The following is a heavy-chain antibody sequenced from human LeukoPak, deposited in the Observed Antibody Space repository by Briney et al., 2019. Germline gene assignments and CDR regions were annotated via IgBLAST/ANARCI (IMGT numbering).Heavy chain of an antibody. CDR2: IKEDGSEN. CDR3: ARSPTYYYMDV. J-gene: IGHJ6*03. Sequence: GGSLRLSCEASRLTISSYGMTWLRQAPGKGLEWVAYIKEDGSENFYVGSVKGRFTISRDHSKTTVDLQMDSLGGADTAVYYCARSPTYYYMDVWGKGTTVTVSS. CDR1: RLTISSYG. V-gene: IGHV3-7*01.